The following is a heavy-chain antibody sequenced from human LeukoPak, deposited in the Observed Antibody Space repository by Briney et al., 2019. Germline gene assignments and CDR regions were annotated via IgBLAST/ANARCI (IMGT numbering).Heavy chain of an antibody. V-gene: IGHV3-30-3*01. D-gene: IGHD3-3*01. J-gene: IGHJ4*02. CDR3: ARVTDYDFWSGYLEDY. CDR2: ISYDGSNK. Sequence: GGSLRLSCAASGFTFSSYAMHWVRQAPGKGLEWVAVISYDGSNKYYADSVKGRFTISRDNAKNSLYLQMNSLRAEDTAVYYCARVTDYDFWSGYLEDYWGQGTLVTVSS. CDR1: GFTFSSYA.